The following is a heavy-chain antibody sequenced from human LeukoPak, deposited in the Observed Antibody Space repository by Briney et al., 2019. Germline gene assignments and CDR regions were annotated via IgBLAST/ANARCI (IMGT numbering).Heavy chain of an antibody. V-gene: IGHV4-59*02. J-gene: IGHJ3*02. D-gene: IGHD3-10*01. CDR3: AKSNGYGLVDI. CDR1: GASVSSYY. Sequence: SETLSLTCTVSGASVSSYYWTWIRQPPGKGLECIGYIYYSGTTNYNPSLKSRVTISLDTSKNQFSLKLNSVTAADTAVYYCAKSNGYGLVDIWGQGTMVTVSS. CDR2: IYYSGTT.